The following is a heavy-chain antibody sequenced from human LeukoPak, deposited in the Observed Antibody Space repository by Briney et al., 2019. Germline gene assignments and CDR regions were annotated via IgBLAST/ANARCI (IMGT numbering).Heavy chain of an antibody. D-gene: IGHD6-13*01. CDR3: AKGSSSSWTNFDY. Sequence: GRSLRLSCAASGFTFSSYAMHWVRQAPGKGLEWVAVISYDGSNKYYADSVKGRFTISRDNSKNTLYLQMNSLRAEDTAVYYCAKGSSSSWTNFDYWGQGTLATVSS. V-gene: IGHV3-30*04. J-gene: IGHJ4*02. CDR2: ISYDGSNK. CDR1: GFTFSSYA.